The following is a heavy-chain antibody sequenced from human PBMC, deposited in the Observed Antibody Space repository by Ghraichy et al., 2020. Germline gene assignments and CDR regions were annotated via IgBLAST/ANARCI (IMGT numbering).Heavy chain of an antibody. CDR3: ARADCSSARCYTMDY. Sequence: GGSLRLSCAASGFTFDDYSIHWVRQAPGKGLEWVSLISSDGSGTDYADSVKGRFTISRDSSKNSLYLQMNSLRTEDTALYYCARADCSSARCYTMDYWGQGTLFTVSS. CDR1: GFTFDDYS. V-gene: IGHV3-43*01. D-gene: IGHD2-2*02. CDR2: ISSDGSGT. J-gene: IGHJ4*02.